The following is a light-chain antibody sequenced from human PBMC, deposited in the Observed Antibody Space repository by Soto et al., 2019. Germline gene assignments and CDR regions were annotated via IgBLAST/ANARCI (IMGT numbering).Light chain of an antibody. CDR1: RSDVGGYNY. V-gene: IGLV2-14*01. J-gene: IGLJ3*02. CDR3: SSYTSSSTWV. Sequence: QSALTQPASVSGSPGQSITISCTGTRSDVGGYNYVSWYQQHPGKAPKLMIYDVSNWPSGVSNRFSGSKSGNTASLTISGLQAEDEADYYCSSYTSSSTWVFGGGTKVTVL. CDR2: DVS.